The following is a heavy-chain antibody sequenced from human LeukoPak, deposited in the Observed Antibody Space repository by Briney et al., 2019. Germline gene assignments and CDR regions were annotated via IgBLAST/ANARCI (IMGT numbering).Heavy chain of an antibody. J-gene: IGHJ4*02. CDR3: ARDRAYDSSGYYRDY. CDR2: INPNSGGT. CDR1: GYTFTGYY. Sequence: GASVKVSCKASGYTFTGYYMHWVRQAPGQGLEWMGWINPNSGGTNYAQKFQGRVTMTRDTSFSTAYMELSRLRSDDTAVYYCARDRAYDSSGYYRDYWGQGTLVTVSS. V-gene: IGHV1-2*02. D-gene: IGHD3-22*01.